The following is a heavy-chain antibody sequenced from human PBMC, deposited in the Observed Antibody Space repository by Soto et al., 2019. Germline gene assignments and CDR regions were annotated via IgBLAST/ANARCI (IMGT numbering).Heavy chain of an antibody. CDR2: IYWDDDK. V-gene: IGHV2-5*02. J-gene: IGHJ5*02. CDR1: GFSLSTSGVG. D-gene: IGHD7-27*01. CDR3: AHRRGGAGEQEDGYWFDP. Sequence: QITLKESGPTLVKPTQTLTLTCTFSGFSLSTSGVGVGWIRQPPGKALEWLALIYWDDDKRYSPSLKSRLTITKDNSKNQVVLTMTNMDPVDTATYYGAHRRGGAGEQEDGYWFDPWGQGTLVTVSS.